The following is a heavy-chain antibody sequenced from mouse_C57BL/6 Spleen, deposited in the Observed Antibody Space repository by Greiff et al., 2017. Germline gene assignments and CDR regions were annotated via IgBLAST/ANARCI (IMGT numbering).Heavy chain of an antibody. CDR1: GYSFTGYY. CDR2: INPSTGGT. V-gene: IGHV1-42*01. D-gene: IGHD1-2*01. CDR3: ARGTTAVDY. J-gene: IGHJ2*01. Sequence: VQLQQSGPELVKPGASVKISCKASGYSFTGYYMNWVKQSPEKSLEWIGEINPSTGGTTYNQKFKAKATLTVDKSSSTAYMQLKSLTSEDSAVYYCARGTTAVDYWGQGTTLTVSS.